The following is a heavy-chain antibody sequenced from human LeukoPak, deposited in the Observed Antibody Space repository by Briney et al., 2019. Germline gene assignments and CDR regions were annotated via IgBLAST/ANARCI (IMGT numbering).Heavy chain of an antibody. CDR2: ISWNSGTI. V-gene: IGHV3-9*01. CDR3: AKDVFTMVRGVLEY. CDR1: GFTFDDYA. J-gene: IGHJ4*02. Sequence: GGSLRLSCAASGFTFDDYAMHWVRQAPGKGLEWVSGISWNSGTIGYADSVKGRFTISRDNAKNSLYLQMNSLRAEDTALYYCAKDVFTMVRGVLEYWGQGTLVTVSS. D-gene: IGHD3-10*01.